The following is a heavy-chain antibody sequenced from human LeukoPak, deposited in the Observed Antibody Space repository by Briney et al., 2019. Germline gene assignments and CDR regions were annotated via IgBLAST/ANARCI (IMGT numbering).Heavy chain of an antibody. CDR2: INPSGGST. D-gene: IGHD5-18*01. Sequence: ASVKVSCKASGYTFTSYYMHWVRQAPGQGLEWMGIINPSGGSTSYAQKFRGRVTMTRDTSTSTVYMELSSLRSEDTAVYYCARALEPRDTAMVPLDYWGQGTLVTVSS. J-gene: IGHJ4*02. CDR1: GYTFTSYY. CDR3: ARALEPRDTAMVPLDY. V-gene: IGHV1-46*01.